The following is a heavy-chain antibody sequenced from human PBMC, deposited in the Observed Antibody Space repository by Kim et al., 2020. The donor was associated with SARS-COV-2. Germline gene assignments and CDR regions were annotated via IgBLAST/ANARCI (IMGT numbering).Heavy chain of an antibody. CDR3: ARVTSSGYPSYNWFDP. CDR2: IYYSGST. CDR1: GGSVSSGSYY. J-gene: IGHJ5*02. D-gene: IGHD3-22*01. Sequence: SETLSLTCTVSGGSVSSGSYYWSWIRQPPGKGLEWIGYIYYSGSTNYNPSLKSRVTISVDTSKNQFSLKLSSVTAADTAVYYCARVTSSGYPSYNWFDPWGQGTLVTVSS. V-gene: IGHV4-61*01.